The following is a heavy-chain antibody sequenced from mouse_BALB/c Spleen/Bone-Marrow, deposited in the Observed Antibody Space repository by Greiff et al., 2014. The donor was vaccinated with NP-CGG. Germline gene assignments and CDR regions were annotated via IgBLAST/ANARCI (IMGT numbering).Heavy chain of an antibody. V-gene: IGHV1S34*01. CDR2: ISCYNGAT. CDR1: GYSFTGYY. CDR3: ARKRDYEYAMDY. Sequence: LVKTGASVRISCKASGYSFTGYYMHWVKQSHGKSLEWIGYISCYNGATSYNQKFEGTATFTVDTSSSTAYMQFNSLTSEDSAVYYCARKRDYEYAMDYWGQGTSVTASS. D-gene: IGHD2-4*01. J-gene: IGHJ4*01.